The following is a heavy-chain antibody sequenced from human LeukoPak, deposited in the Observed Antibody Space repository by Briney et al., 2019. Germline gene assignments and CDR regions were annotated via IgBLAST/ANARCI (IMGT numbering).Heavy chain of an antibody. D-gene: IGHD3-10*01. Sequence: PGGSLRLSCAASGCTFSSYWMRWVRQAPGKGLEGVANIKNDGSEEYYVDSVKGRFTISRDNAKNSLFLQMNSLTVEDTAVYYCARAIRGSAVDTGDRWGQGTLVTVSS. J-gene: IGHJ4*02. CDR1: GCTFSSYW. V-gene: IGHV3-7*01. CDR3: ARAIRGSAVDTGDR. CDR2: IKNDGSEE.